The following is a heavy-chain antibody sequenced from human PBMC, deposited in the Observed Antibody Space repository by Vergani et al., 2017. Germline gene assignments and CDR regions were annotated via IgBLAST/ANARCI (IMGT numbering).Heavy chain of an antibody. CDR1: GFSLSNARMG. CDR2: IFSNDEK. CDR3: ARIESSGWHFDY. D-gene: IGHD6-19*01. Sequence: QVTLKESGPVLVKPTETLTLTCTVSGFSLSNARMGVSWIRQPPGKALEWLAHIFSNDEKAYRTSLKRRLTISKDTAKSQVVLTMTNMDPVDTATYYCARIESSGWHFDYWGQGTLVTVSS. V-gene: IGHV2-26*01. J-gene: IGHJ4*02.